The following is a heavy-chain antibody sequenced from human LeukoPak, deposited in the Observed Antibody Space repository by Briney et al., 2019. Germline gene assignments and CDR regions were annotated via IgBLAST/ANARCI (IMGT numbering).Heavy chain of an antibody. V-gene: IGHV3-11*01. CDR2: ISSRGSTI. J-gene: IGHJ4*02. D-gene: IGHD3-3*01. CDR1: GFTFSDYY. Sequence: GGSLRLSCAASGFTFSDYYMSWIRQAPGKGLEWVSYISSRGSTIYYADSVKGRFTISRDNAKNSLYLQMNSLRAEDTAVYYCAKTIGGPVLEWLLGLIIDYWGQGTLVTVSS. CDR3: AKTIGGPVLEWLLGLIIDY.